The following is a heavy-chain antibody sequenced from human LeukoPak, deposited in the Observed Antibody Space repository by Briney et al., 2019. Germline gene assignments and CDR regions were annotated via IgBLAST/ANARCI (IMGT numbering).Heavy chain of an antibody. CDR2: IRSKAYGGTT. V-gene: IGHV3-49*04. J-gene: IGHJ6*03. CDR1: GFTFGDYA. Sequence: PGGSLRLSCTASGFTFGDYAMSWVRQAPGKGLEWVGFIRSKAYGGTTEYAASVKGRFTISRDDSKSIAYLQMNSLKTEDTAVYYCSRVASPGYYYYMDVWGKGTTVTVSS. CDR3: SRVASPGYYYYMDV. D-gene: IGHD2-15*01.